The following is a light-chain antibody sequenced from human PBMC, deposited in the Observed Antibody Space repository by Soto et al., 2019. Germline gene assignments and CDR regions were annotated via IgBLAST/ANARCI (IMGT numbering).Light chain of an antibody. CDR3: AVWDDGLSGWV. CDR1: DSNIGSNT. J-gene: IGLJ2*01. Sequence: QSVLTQAPSASGTPGQSVTISCSGSDSNIGSNTVTWYQQFPGMATKLLIYVNFQRSSGVPDRFSASKSGTSASLAISGLQSEDEAHYYCAVWDDGLSGWVFGGGTKLTVL. CDR2: VNF. V-gene: IGLV1-44*01.